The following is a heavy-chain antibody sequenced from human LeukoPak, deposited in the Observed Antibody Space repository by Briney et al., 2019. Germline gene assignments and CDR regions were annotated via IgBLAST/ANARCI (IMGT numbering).Heavy chain of an antibody. CDR2: IYYRGST. CDR1: GGSISSSSDY. CDR3: AREKLWEHLGHAFDI. J-gene: IGHJ3*02. Sequence: SETLSLTCTVSGGSISSSSDYWGWIRQPPGKGLAWIGSIYYRGSTYYNTSLKSRVTISVDTSKNQFSLKLSSVTAADTAVYYCAREKLWEHLGHAFDIWGQGTMVTVSS. D-gene: IGHD1-26*01. V-gene: IGHV4-39*07.